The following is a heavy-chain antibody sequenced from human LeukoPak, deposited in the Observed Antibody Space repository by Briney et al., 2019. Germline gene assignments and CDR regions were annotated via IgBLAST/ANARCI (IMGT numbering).Heavy chain of an antibody. CDR3: ARGFKPRGGNYYMDV. V-gene: IGHV4-59*12. Sequence: SETLSLTCTVSGGSISSYYWSWIRQPPGKELEWIGYIYYSGSTNYNPSLKSRVTISVDTSKNQFSLKLSSVTAADTAVYYCARGFKPRGGNYYMDVWGKGTTVTVSS. CDR1: GGSISSYY. CDR2: IYYSGST. D-gene: IGHD3-16*01. J-gene: IGHJ6*03.